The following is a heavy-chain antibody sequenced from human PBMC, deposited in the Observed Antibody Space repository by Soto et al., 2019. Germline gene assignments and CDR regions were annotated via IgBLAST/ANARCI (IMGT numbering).Heavy chain of an antibody. CDR1: GISLSSYG. Sequence: QMQLVASGGGVVRPGRSLRLSCAASGISLSSYGMHWVRQAPGKGLEWVAVLSNDGSTKYHSDSVKGRFTISRDNSKHAVFLQMNSLRPEDTDVYFCAKGCSVGDSCVLLVSWGQGTLVTVSS. J-gene: IGHJ5*02. CDR3: AKGCSVGDSCVLLVS. CDR2: LSNDGSTK. V-gene: IGHV3-30*18. D-gene: IGHD2-15*01.